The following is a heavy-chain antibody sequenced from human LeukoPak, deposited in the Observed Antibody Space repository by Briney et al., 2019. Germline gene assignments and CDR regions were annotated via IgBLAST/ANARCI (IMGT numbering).Heavy chain of an antibody. CDR2: TVGGGDGT. J-gene: IGHJ4*02. CDR1: GGSFSGYY. V-gene: IGHV3-23*01. Sequence: QTSETLSLTCAVYGGSFSGYYWSWVRQAPGKGLEWVAVTVGGGDGTYYADSVKGRFTISRDNSNNTLYLQMNSLRAEDTAVYYCAKLTTSWGQGTLVTVSS. CDR3: AKLTTS. D-gene: IGHD4-11*01.